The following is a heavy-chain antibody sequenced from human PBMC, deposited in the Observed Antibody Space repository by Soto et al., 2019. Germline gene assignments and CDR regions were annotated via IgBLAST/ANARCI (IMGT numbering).Heavy chain of an antibody. D-gene: IGHD3-16*01. CDR2: ISSSSSYI. V-gene: IGHV3-21*01. J-gene: IGHJ4*02. CDR3: ARGGAPDY. Sequence: LRLSCAASGFTFSSYSMNWVRQAPGKGLEWVSSISSSSSYIYYADSVKGRFTISRDNAKRSLYLQMNSPRAEDTAVYYCARGGAPDYWGQGTLVTVSS. CDR1: GFTFSSYS.